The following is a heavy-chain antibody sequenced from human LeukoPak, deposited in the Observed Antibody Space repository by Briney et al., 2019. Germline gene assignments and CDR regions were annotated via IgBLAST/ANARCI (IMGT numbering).Heavy chain of an antibody. D-gene: IGHD2-8*01. CDR3: ARDGDCTSGTCGWFDR. Sequence: GGSLRLSCAASGFTFSSHSMNWVRQAPGKGLEWVSAISRSSSYIYYADSVKGRFTISRDNAKNSLYLQMNSLRAEDTAVYYCARDGDCTSGTCGWFDRWGQGTLVTVSS. CDR1: GFTFSSHS. V-gene: IGHV3-21*01. CDR2: ISRSSSYI. J-gene: IGHJ5*02.